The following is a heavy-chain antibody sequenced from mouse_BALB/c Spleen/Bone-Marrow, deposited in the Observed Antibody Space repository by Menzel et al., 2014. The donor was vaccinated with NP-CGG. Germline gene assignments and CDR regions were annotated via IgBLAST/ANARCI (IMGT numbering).Heavy chain of an antibody. CDR1: GFSLTTYG. D-gene: IGHD2-4*01. V-gene: IGHV2-9*02. Sequence: VHLVESGPGLVAPSQSLSITCTVSGFSLTTYGVHWVRQPPEKGLEWLGVIWAGGSTNYNSALMSRLSISKDNSKSQVFLKMNSLQTDDTAMYYCARAHYDYVLFDYWGQGTTLTVSS. CDR3: ARAHYDYVLFDY. CDR2: IWAGGST. J-gene: IGHJ2*01.